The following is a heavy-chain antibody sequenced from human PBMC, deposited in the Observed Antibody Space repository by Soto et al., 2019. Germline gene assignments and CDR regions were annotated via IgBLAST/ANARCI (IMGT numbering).Heavy chain of an antibody. Sequence: GGSLRLSCAASGFTFSSYAMSWVRQAPGKGLEWVSAISGSGGSTYYADSVKGRFTISRDNSKNTLYLQMNSLRAEDTAVYYCAKVVNMIPIIDWFDPWGQGTLVTVSS. CDR1: GFTFSSYA. CDR3: AKVVNMIPIIDWFDP. CDR2: ISGSGGST. V-gene: IGHV3-23*01. D-gene: IGHD3-22*01. J-gene: IGHJ5*02.